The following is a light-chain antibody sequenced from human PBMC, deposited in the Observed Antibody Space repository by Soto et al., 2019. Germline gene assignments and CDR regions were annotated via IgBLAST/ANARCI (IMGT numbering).Light chain of an antibody. V-gene: IGKV1-5*01. CDR3: PTNTDLP. J-gene: IGKJ2*01. CDR1: SSSKW. CDR2: YVS. Sequence: DIQITHSPSTLAASLVDTFTMTCRSSSKWLAWYQKKQGKAPKLLIYYVSNLERGVPPRFSGSTSGAESTLNITGLQHDDLGKHYCPTNTDLPFGQGNXVDIK.